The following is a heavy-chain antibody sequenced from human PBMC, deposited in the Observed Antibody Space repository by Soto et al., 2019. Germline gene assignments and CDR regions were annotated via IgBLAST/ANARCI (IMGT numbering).Heavy chain of an antibody. V-gene: IGHV1-69*06. CDR3: ARDPMVRGVIPPSLYNWFDP. CDR2: IIPIFGTA. D-gene: IGHD3-10*01. J-gene: IGHJ5*02. Sequence: LSCQDSGGTLKGYAISWARQAPGKGLEWMGGIIPIFGTANYAQKFQGRVTLTADKSTSTAYMELSSLRSEDTAVYYCARDPMVRGVIPPSLYNWFDPWRQGTLVTVSS. CDR1: GGTLKGYA.